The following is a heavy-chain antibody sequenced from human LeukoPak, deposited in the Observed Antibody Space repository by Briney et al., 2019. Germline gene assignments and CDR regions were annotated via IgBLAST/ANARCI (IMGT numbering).Heavy chain of an antibody. CDR1: GYTFTSYG. CDR2: IDPNSGGT. V-gene: IGHV1-2*04. D-gene: IGHD1-1*01. Sequence: ASVKVSCKASGYTFTSYGIGWVRQAPGQGLEWMGWIDPNSGGTNYAQKFQGWVTMTRDTSISTAYMELSRLRSDDTAVYYCARDRQYNWNDGGLDVWGQGTTVTVSS. CDR3: ARDRQYNWNDGGLDV. J-gene: IGHJ6*02.